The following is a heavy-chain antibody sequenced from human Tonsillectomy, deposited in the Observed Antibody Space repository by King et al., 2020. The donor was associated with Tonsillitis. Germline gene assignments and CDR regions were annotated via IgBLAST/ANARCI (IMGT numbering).Heavy chain of an antibody. Sequence: QLVQSGAEVKKPGSSVKVSCKTSGGTFSNYAISWVRQAPGQGLEWMGGIMPIFGTAKYALRFQGRVTISADGSTSTAYMELNSLTSDDTAGYYCSRTTALPGGWFDTWGQGTRVTVSS. CDR3: SRTTALPGGWFDT. D-gene: IGHD1-1*01. CDR2: IMPIFGTA. CDR1: GGTFSNYA. J-gene: IGHJ5*02. V-gene: IGHV1-69*01.